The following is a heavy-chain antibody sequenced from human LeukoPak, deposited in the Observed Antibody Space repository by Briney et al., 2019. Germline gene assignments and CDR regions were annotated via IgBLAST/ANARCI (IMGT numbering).Heavy chain of an antibody. D-gene: IGHD5-18*01. V-gene: IGHV3-30*04. Sequence: GGSLRLSCAASKFTFSSYTMHWVRQAPGKGLDWVAVISYDGRNKYYGDSVKGRFTISRDNSKNTLYLQMNSLRPEDTAIYYCARESRDTAMATDYWGQGTLVTVPS. CDR2: ISYDGRNK. CDR1: KFTFSSYT. J-gene: IGHJ4*02. CDR3: ARESRDTAMATDY.